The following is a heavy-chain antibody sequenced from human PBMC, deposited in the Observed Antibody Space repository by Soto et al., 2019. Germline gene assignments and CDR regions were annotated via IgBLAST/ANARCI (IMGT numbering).Heavy chain of an antibody. D-gene: IGHD5-18*01. Sequence: SETLSLTCAVYGGSFSGYYWSWIRQPPGKGLEWIGEINHSGSTNYNPSLKSRVTISVDTSKNQFSLKLSSVTAADTAVYYCARVDGIPDTAMVTMIKGYYYYYMDVWGKGTTVTVSS. CDR2: INHSGST. V-gene: IGHV4-34*01. CDR1: GGSFSGYY. J-gene: IGHJ6*03. CDR3: ARVDGIPDTAMVTMIKGYYYYYMDV.